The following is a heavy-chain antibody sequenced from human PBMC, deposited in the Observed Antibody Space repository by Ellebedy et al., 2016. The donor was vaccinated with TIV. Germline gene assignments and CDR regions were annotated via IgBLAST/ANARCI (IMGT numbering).Heavy chain of an antibody. Sequence: GESLKISCAASGFAFSNYGMSWVRQAPGEGLEWVSMISASGGNKYADSVRGRFTISRDNSKNRLDLQMKSLRAEETAVYYCAKDRKWGTLEYWGRGILVIVSS. J-gene: IGHJ4*02. V-gene: IGHV3-23*01. CDR2: ISASGGNK. D-gene: IGHD3-16*01. CDR3: AKDRKWGTLEY. CDR1: GFAFSNYG.